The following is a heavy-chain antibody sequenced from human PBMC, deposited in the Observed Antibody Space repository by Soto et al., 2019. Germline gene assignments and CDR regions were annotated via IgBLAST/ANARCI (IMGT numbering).Heavy chain of an antibody. V-gene: IGHV1-18*01. Sequence: QVPLVQPGAEVKKPGASVKVSCKSSGYTFTSYGISWVRQAPGQGLEWMGWISAYNGNTNYAQKVQGRVTMTTDTSTSTAYMDLMTLRFDDTAVYYCASDNEGGYSAASPFDYWGQGTLVTVSS. CDR2: ISAYNGNT. J-gene: IGHJ4*02. D-gene: IGHD5-18*01. CDR3: ASDNEGGYSAASPFDY. CDR1: GYTFTSYG.